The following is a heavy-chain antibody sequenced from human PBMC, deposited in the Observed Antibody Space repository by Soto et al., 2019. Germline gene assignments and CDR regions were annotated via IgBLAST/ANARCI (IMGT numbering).Heavy chain of an antibody. J-gene: IGHJ2*01. V-gene: IGHV1-2*04. CDR2: VNPKRGDA. CDR1: GYRFTDYY. CDR3: ARDPGIPGRYWYFVL. D-gene: IGHD1-20*01. Sequence: QVVLVQSGAEVRKPGASVKVSCKASGYRFTDYYIHWVRQAPGQGPEWMGWVNPKRGDAVYAQKFRGWVTMTWDPASTKAYLEETSLQSDDSVVYYCARDPGIPGRYWYFVLWGRGTLVTVSS.